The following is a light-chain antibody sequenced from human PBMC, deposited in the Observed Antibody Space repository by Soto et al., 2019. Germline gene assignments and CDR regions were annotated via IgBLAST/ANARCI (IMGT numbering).Light chain of an antibody. CDR2: DAS. J-gene: IGKJ4*01. CDR3: QQRSSWPLT. CDR1: QSVSTY. Sequence: DIVLTQSPATLSLSPGERATLSCRASQSVSTYLAWYQQKPGQAPRLLLCDASNRATGIPARFSGSGSGTDFTLTISSLEPEDFAVYYCQQRSSWPLTFGGGTRVEI. V-gene: IGKV3-11*01.